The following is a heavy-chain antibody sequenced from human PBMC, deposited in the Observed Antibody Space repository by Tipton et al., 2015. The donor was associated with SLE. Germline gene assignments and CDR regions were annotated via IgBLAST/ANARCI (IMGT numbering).Heavy chain of an antibody. D-gene: IGHD5/OR15-5a*01. CDR2: ISYSGTT. Sequence: TLSLTCTVSTGSISPTNFYWTWIRQTPGKGLDWIGSISYSGTTNYNPSLKSRVTISVDASKNQFSLKLTSVTAADTAVYFCARDRSSVSDWGQGTQVIVSP. CDR1: TGSISPTNFY. CDR3: ARDRSSVSD. J-gene: IGHJ4*02. V-gene: IGHV4-39*07.